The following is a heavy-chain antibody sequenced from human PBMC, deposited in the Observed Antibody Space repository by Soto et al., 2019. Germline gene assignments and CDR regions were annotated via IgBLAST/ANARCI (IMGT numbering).Heavy chain of an antibody. Sequence: SETLSLTCTVSGGSISSYYWSWIRQPPGKGLEWIGYIYYSGSTNYNPSLKSRVTMSVDTSKNQFSLKLSSVTAADTAVYYCARALPASRITIFGVVNLYWFDPWGQGTLVTVSS. CDR2: IYYSGST. D-gene: IGHD3-3*01. CDR1: GGSISSYY. J-gene: IGHJ5*02. V-gene: IGHV4-59*01. CDR3: ARALPASRITIFGVVNLYWFDP.